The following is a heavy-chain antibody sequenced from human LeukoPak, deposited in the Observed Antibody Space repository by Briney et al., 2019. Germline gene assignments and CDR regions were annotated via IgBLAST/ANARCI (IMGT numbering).Heavy chain of an antibody. CDR3: ARGYSYGYYGMDV. D-gene: IGHD5-18*01. V-gene: IGHV4-34*01. Sequence: SETLSLTCAVYGGSFSGYYWSWIRQPPGKGLEWIGEINHSGSTNYNPSLKSRVTISVDTSKNQFSLKLSSVTAADTAVYYCARGYSYGYYGMDVWGQGTTVTVSS. CDR1: GGSFSGYY. J-gene: IGHJ6*02. CDR2: INHSGST.